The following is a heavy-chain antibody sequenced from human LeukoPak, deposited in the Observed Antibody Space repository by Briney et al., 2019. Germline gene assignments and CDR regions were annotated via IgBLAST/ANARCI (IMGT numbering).Heavy chain of an antibody. Sequence: SETLSLTCAVSGGSISSGTHYWNWIRQHPGQGLEWNGHIYNTGSAYYNPSLMSRVSISIDTSENQFSLKLSSVTAADTAVYYCASTHCASPSCYSYYYSGLDVWGQGTTVIVSS. V-gene: IGHV4-31*11. D-gene: IGHD2-2*01. CDR3: ASTHCASPSCYSYYYSGLDV. CDR1: GGSISSGTHY. J-gene: IGHJ6*02. CDR2: IYNTGSA.